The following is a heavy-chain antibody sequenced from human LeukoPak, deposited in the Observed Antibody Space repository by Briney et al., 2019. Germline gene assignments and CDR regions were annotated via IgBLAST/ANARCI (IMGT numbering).Heavy chain of an antibody. J-gene: IGHJ4*02. CDR2: IYYSGST. Sequence: PSETLSLTCTVPGGSISSYYWSWIRQPPGKGLEWIGYIYYSGSTNYNPSLKSRVTISVDTSKNQFSLKLSSVTAADTAVYYCARALGPDVFDYWGQGTLVTVSS. CDR3: ARALGPDVFDY. V-gene: IGHV4-59*01. CDR1: GGSISSYY.